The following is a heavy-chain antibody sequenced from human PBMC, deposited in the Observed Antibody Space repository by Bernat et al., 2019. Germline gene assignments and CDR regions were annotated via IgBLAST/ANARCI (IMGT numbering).Heavy chain of an antibody. CDR3: AKDARYDSSGYYPYYFYGMDV. CDR2: ISYDGSNK. Sequence: VQLVESGGGLVQPGGSMRLSCAASGFTFSSYWMSWVRQAPGKGLEWVAVISYDGSNKYYADSVKGRFTISRDNSKNTLYLQMNSLRAEDTAVYYCAKDARYDSSGYYPYYFYGMDVWGQGTTVTVSS. V-gene: IGHV3-30*18. CDR1: GFTFSSYW. J-gene: IGHJ6*02. D-gene: IGHD3-22*01.